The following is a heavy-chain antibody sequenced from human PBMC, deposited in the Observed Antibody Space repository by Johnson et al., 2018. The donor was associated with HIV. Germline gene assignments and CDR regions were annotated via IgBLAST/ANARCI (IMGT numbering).Heavy chain of an antibody. Sequence: EVQLMESGGGVVQPGRSLRLSCAASGFTFSNFWMNWVRQAPGKGLEWVANIKQDGSEKYYVDSVKGRFTISRDNAKNSLFLQMNSLRAEDTAVYYCARPGTTLRKDAFDIWGQGTMVTVSS. D-gene: IGHD1-7*01. V-gene: IGHV3-7*01. J-gene: IGHJ3*02. CDR2: IKQDGSEK. CDR3: ARPGTTLRKDAFDI. CDR1: GFTFSNFW.